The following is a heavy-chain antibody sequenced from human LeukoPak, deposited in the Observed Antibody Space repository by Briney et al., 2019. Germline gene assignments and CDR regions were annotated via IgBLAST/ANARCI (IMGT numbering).Heavy chain of an antibody. Sequence: SETLSLTCTVSGGSISSYYWSWIRQPPGKGLEWIGYIYYSGSTNYNPSLKSRVTISVDTSKNQFSLKLSSVTAADTAVYYCVRTTPYYDILTGYYPRGYFDYWGQGTLVTVSS. V-gene: IGHV4-59*01. CDR3: VRTTPYYDILTGYYPRGYFDY. CDR1: GGSISSYY. D-gene: IGHD3-9*01. J-gene: IGHJ4*02. CDR2: IYYSGST.